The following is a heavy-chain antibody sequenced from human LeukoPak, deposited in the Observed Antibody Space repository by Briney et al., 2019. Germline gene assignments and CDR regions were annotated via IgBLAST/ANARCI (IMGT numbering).Heavy chain of an antibody. J-gene: IGHJ6*02. Sequence: SETLSLTCTVSGGSISSSSYYWGWIRQPPGKGLEWIGSIYYSGSTYYNPSLKSRVTISVDTSKNQFSLKLSSVTAADTAVYHCAGAAGYYYYGMDVWGQGTTVTVSS. V-gene: IGHV4-39*07. CDR3: AGAAGYYYYGMDV. D-gene: IGHD6-13*01. CDR1: GGSISSSSYY. CDR2: IYYSGST.